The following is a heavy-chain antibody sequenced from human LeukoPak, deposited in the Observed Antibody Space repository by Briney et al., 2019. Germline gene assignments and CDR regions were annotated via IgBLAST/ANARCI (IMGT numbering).Heavy chain of an antibody. D-gene: IGHD5-24*01. Sequence: GGSLRLSCAASGFTFSSYGMHWVRQAPGKGLEWVAFIRYDGSNKYYADSVKGRFIISRDNSKNTLYLQMNSLRAEDTAVYYCAHPGEMATNSYAFDIWGQGTMVTVSS. V-gene: IGHV3-30*02. CDR3: AHPGEMATNSYAFDI. CDR1: GFTFSSYG. CDR2: IRYDGSNK. J-gene: IGHJ3*02.